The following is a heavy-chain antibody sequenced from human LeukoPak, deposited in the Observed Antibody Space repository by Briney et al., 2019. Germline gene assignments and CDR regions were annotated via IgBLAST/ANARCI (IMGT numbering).Heavy chain of an antibody. CDR2: INQDASEI. D-gene: IGHD2-21*02. J-gene: IGHJ4*02. Sequence: GGSLRLSCAASGFTFSTYWMNWYREAPGKGLEWVGNINQDASEINYVDSVRGRFTISRDNAKNSLHLQMNSLRAEDTAVYYCATDRDNSDWQKRFDSWGQGTLVTVSS. CDR1: GFTFSTYW. CDR3: ATDRDNSDWQKRFDS. V-gene: IGHV3-7*01.